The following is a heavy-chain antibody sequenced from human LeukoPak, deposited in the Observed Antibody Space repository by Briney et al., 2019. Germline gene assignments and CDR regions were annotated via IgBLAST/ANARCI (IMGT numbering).Heavy chain of an antibody. CDR3: ARAPTRPTLIVYDLYFDS. CDR1: ELNFSQIG. V-gene: IGHV3-23*01. J-gene: IGHJ4*02. Sequence: PGGSLRLSCVTSELNFSQIGMTWLRQAPGKGLEWVATISGSGGSPFYADCVKARFTISRDNSKNTLYLEMNSLRVEDTAVYYCARAPTRPTLIVYDLYFDSWGQGSLVTVSS. D-gene: IGHD3-22*01. CDR2: ISGSGGSP.